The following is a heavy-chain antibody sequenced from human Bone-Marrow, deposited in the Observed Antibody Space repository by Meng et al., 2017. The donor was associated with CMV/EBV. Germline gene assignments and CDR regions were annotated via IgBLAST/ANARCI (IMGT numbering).Heavy chain of an antibody. Sequence: YGIRWGRQATGQGLGWVGWSNVYDGAPNDGQKFRGRVTMTTDTGTTTVYRDLGSLRSDDTAVYYWARRRGQMYSILSGGGDGDFDNWGRGTMVTVSS. V-gene: IGHV1-18*04. CDR2: SNVYDGAP. CDR1: YG. D-gene: IGHD2-21*01. CDR3: ARRRGQMYSILSGGGDGDFDN. J-gene: IGHJ4*02.